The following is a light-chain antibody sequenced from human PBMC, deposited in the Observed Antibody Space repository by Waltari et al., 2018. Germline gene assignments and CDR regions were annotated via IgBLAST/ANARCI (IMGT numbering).Light chain of an antibody. V-gene: IGKV3-15*01. J-gene: IGKJ1*01. CDR1: QSVSSN. CDR3: QQYNNWPQT. Sequence: ETVMTQSLATLSVSQAERATISCRASQSVSSNLAWYQQKPGQAPRLLIYGASTRDTGIPARFSGSGSGTEFTLTISSLQSEDFAVYYCQQYNNWPQTFGQGTKVEIK. CDR2: GAS.